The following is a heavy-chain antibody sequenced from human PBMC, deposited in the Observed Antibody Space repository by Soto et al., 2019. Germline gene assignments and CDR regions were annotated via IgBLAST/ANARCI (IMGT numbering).Heavy chain of an antibody. V-gene: IGHV3-48*02. CDR1: GFTFSSHA. Sequence: PGGSLRLSCAAPGFTFSSHAMNWVRQAPGKGLEWLSYITSPSSTKSYADSVKGRFTISTDHAKNSLYLQMNSLREEDTAVYYWARRITMVRGPYDYYALDVWGQGTKVTVSS. CDR2: ITSPSSTK. D-gene: IGHD3-10*01. CDR3: ARRITMVRGPYDYYALDV. J-gene: IGHJ6*02.